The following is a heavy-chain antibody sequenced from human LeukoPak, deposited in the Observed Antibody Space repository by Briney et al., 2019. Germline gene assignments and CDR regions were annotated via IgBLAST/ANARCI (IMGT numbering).Heavy chain of an antibody. Sequence: SETLSLTCTFSGDSTRSYYWSWIRQPPGKGLEWLGYIYYSGTTNYNPSLKSRLTMSLDTSKKHLSLRLTSVSAADTAVYYCARHLRSFPDYWGQGTLVTVPS. J-gene: IGHJ4*02. CDR1: GDSTRSYY. CDR3: ARHLRSFPDY. D-gene: IGHD3-3*02. V-gene: IGHV4-59*08. CDR2: IYYSGTT.